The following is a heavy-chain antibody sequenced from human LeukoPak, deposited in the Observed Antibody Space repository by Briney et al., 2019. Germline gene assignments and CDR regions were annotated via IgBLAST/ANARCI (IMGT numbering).Heavy chain of an antibody. J-gene: IGHJ4*02. CDR2: ISGSGGST. V-gene: IGHV3-23*01. D-gene: IGHD6-13*01. CDR1: GFTFSSYA. CDR3: AKDGASSWYRGHFDY. Sequence: GGSPRLSCAASGFTFSSYAMSWVRQAPGKGLEWVSAISGSGGSTYYADSVKGRFTISRDNSKNTLYLQMNSLRAEDTAVYYCAKDGASSWYRGHFDYWGQGTLVTVSS.